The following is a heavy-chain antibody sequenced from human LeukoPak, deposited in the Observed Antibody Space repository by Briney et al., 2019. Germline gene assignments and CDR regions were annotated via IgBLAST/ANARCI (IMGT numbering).Heavy chain of an antibody. CDR1: GGSISSSSYY. CDR2: IYYSGST. J-gene: IGHJ4*02. Sequence: PSETLSLTCTVSGGSISSSSYYWGWIRQTPGKGLEWIGYIYYSGSTNYNPSLKSRVTISVDTSKNQFSLKLSAVTAADTAVYYCASGYLGYCDSTSCYGGLGYWGQGTLVTVSS. CDR3: ASGYLGYCDSTSCYGGLGY. D-gene: IGHD2-2*01. V-gene: IGHV4-61*05.